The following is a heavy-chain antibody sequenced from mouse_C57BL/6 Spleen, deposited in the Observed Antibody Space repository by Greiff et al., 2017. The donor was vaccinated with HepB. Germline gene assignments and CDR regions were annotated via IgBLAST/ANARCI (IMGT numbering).Heavy chain of an antibody. CDR2: IDPSDSYT. CDR3: ARDRDYYGPYWYFDV. D-gene: IGHD1-1*01. V-gene: IGHV1-69*01. J-gene: IGHJ1*03. Sequence: VQLQQPGAELVMPGASVKLSCKASGYTFTSYWMHWVKQRPGQGLEWIGEIDPSDSYTNYNQKFKGKSTLTVDKSSSTDYMQLSSLTSEASAVYYCARDRDYYGPYWYFDVWGTGTTVTVSS. CDR1: GYTFTSYW.